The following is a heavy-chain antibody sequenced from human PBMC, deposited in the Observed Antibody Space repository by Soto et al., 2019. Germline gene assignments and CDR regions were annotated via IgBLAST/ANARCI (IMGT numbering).Heavy chain of an antibody. CDR1: GYTFTSYG. D-gene: IGHD3-22*01. CDR3: ARDFDYDSSGYYGDWFDP. V-gene: IGHV1-18*04. CDR2: ISAYNGNT. Sequence: ASVKVSCKASGYTFTSYGISWVRQAPGQGLEWMGWISAYNGNTNYAQKLQGRVTMTTDTSTSTAYMELRSLRSDDTAVYYCARDFDYDSSGYYGDWFDPWGQGTLVTVSS. J-gene: IGHJ5*02.